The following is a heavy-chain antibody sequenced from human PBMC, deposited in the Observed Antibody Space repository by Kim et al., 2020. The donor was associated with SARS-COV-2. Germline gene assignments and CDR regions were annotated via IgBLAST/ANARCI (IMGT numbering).Heavy chain of an antibody. D-gene: IGHD3-3*01. Sequence: KLQGRVTMTTDTSTSTAYMELRSLRSDDTAVYYCARDGGITIFGVAPLDYWGQGTLVTVSS. J-gene: IGHJ4*02. V-gene: IGHV1-18*01. CDR3: ARDGGITIFGVAPLDY.